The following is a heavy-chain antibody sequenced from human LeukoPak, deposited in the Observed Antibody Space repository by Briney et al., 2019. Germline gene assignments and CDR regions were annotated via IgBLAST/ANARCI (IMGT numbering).Heavy chain of an antibody. J-gene: IGHJ5*02. CDR3: ARTTEDCSSTSCYQYWFDP. CDR1: GGSITNYF. CDR2: ILYSGST. D-gene: IGHD2-2*01. Sequence: TSETLSLTCSVSGGSITNYFWSWIRQPPGKGLEWIGYILYSGSTNYNPSLKSRVTMSADTSKNQFSLKVRSVTAADTAVYYCARTTEDCSSTSCYQYWFDPWGQGTLVTVSS. V-gene: IGHV4-59*01.